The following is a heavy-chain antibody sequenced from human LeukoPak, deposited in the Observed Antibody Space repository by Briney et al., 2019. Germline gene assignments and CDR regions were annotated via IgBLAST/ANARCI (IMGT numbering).Heavy chain of an antibody. D-gene: IGHD3-22*01. CDR1: GFTFSSYW. J-gene: IGHJ4*02. Sequence: GGSLRLSCTASGFTFSSYWMHWVRQAPGKGLEWVSAISGSGGSTYYADSVKGRFTISRDNSKNTLYLQMNSLRAEDTAVYYCAKVYDSSGYYYVYYFDYWGQGTLVTVSS. CDR3: AKVYDSSGYYYVYYFDY. V-gene: IGHV3-23*01. CDR2: ISGSGGST.